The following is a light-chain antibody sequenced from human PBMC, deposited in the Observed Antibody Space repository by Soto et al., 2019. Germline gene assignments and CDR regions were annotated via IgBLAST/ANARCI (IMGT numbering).Light chain of an antibody. Sequence: DIQMTQSPSSLSASVGDRVTITCQASQDISNYLNWYHQKPGKAPKLLIYDAYNLDTGVPSRFSGSGSGTDFTFTISSLQPEDIATYYCQQYDNLPPFTFGPGTKVDIK. CDR2: DAY. CDR1: QDISNY. V-gene: IGKV1-33*01. CDR3: QQYDNLPPFT. J-gene: IGKJ3*01.